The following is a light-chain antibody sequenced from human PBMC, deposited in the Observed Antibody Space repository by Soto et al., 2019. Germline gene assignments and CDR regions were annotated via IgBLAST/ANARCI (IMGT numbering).Light chain of an antibody. CDR3: QQYYRQAT. Sequence: DIQMTQSPSTLSASVGDRVAITCRASQSINNWLAWYQLKPGKAPKLLIYDASTLESGVPSRFSGSGSGTEFTLTISSLQPDDFATYYCQQYYRQATFGQGTKVDIK. CDR1: QSINNW. V-gene: IGKV1-5*01. J-gene: IGKJ1*01. CDR2: DAS.